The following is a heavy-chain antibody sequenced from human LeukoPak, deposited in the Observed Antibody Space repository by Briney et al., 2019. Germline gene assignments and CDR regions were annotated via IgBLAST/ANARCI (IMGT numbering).Heavy chain of an antibody. CDR3: ARGNYYGSGKIYSYGMDV. CDR2: IIPILGIA. V-gene: IGHV1-69*04. CDR1: GYTFTSYA. J-gene: IGHJ6*02. D-gene: IGHD3-10*01. Sequence: ASAKVSCKASGYTFTSYAISWVRQAPGQGLEWMGRIIPILGIANYAQKFQGRVTITADKSTSTAYMELSSLRSEDTAVYYCARGNYYGSGKIYSYGMDVWGQGTTVTVSS.